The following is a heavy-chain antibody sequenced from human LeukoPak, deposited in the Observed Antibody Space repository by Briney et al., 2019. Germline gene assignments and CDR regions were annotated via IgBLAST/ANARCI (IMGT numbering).Heavy chain of an antibody. Sequence: AGGSLRLSCAASGFTFSDYYMSWIRQAPGKGLEWVSYISSSGSTIYYADSVKGRFTISRDNAKNSLYLQMNSLRAEDTAVYYCAKDLVATTDYYYYYMDVWGKGTTVTISS. CDR3: AKDLVATTDYYYYYMDV. CDR2: ISSSGSTI. D-gene: IGHD5-12*01. J-gene: IGHJ6*03. CDR1: GFTFSDYY. V-gene: IGHV3-11*04.